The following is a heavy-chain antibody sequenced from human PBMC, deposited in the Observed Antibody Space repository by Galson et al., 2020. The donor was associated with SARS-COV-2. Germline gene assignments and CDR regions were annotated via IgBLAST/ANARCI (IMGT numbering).Heavy chain of an antibody. V-gene: IGHV3-33*01. CDR2: IFFDGSDK. D-gene: IGHD6-19*01. J-gene: IGHJ4*02. Sequence: GGSLRLSCAASGFTFSSHAMHWVRQAPGKGLEWVAQIFFDGSDKYYGDSVKGRFTISRDSSKTTVYLQMNNLRADDTAVYYCARDGQLSSGWAFDYWGQGTLVTVSS. CDR1: GFTFSSHA. CDR3: ARDGQLSSGWAFDY.